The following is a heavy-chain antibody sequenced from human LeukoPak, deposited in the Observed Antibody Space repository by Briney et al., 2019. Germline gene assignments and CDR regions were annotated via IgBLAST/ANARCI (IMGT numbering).Heavy chain of an antibody. J-gene: IGHJ5*02. Sequence: PSETLSLTCTVSGGSISSYYWSWIRQPPGKGLEWIGYIYYSGSTNYNPSLKSRVTISVDTSKNQFSLKLRSVTAADTAVYYCARGPAAISWFDPWGQGTLVTVSS. CDR2: IYYSGST. CDR1: GGSISSYY. D-gene: IGHD2-2*01. V-gene: IGHV4-59*12. CDR3: ARGPAAISWFDP.